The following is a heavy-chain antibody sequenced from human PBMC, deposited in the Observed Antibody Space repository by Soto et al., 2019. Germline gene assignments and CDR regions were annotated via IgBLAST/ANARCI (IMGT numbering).Heavy chain of an antibody. D-gene: IGHD3-22*01. V-gene: IGHV1-69*13. J-gene: IGHJ4*02. CDR2: IIPIFGTA. CDR1: GGTFSSYA. Sequence: SVKVSCKASGGTFSSYAISWVRQAPGQGLEWMGGIIPIFGTANYAQKFQGRVTITADESTSTAYMGLSSLRSEDTAVYYCARGPPYYYDSSGYCGYWGQGTLVTVSS. CDR3: ARGPPYYYDSSGYCGY.